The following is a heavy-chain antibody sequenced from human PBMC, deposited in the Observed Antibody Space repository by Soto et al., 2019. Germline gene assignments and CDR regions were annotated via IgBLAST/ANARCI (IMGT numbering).Heavy chain of an antibody. CDR1: GYTLTELS. V-gene: IGHV1-24*01. D-gene: IGHD1-26*01. J-gene: IGHJ6*02. CDR3: ATVVGATTYYGMDV. Sequence: VASVKVSCKVSGYTLTELSMHWVRQAPGKGLEWMGGFDPEDGETTYAQKFQGRVTMTEDTSTDTAYMELSSLRSEDTAVYYCATVVGATTYYGMDVWGQGTTVTVSS. CDR2: FDPEDGET.